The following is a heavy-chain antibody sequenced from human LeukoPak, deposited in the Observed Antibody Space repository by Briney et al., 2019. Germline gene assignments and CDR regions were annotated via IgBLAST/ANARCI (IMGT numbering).Heavy chain of an antibody. D-gene: IGHD5-18*01. Sequence: SETLSLTCAVSGYSISSGYSWGWIRQPPGNGLEWIGSIFPSGSTYFNPSLQSRVTISVDTSNNQFSLKLSSVTAADTAVYYCARVGYNYGYVDYWGQGTLVIVSS. CDR2: IFPSGST. CDR3: ARVGYNYGYVDY. V-gene: IGHV4-38-2*01. CDR1: GYSISSGYS. J-gene: IGHJ4*02.